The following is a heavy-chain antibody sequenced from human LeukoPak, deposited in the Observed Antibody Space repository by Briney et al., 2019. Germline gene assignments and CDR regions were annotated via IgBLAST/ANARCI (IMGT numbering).Heavy chain of an antibody. CDR1: GGSFSGYY. CDR2: INHSGST. Sequence: PSETLSLTCAVYGGSFSGYYGSWIRHPPGKGLEWIGEINHSGSTNYNPSLKSRVTISVDTSKNQFSLKLSSVTAADTAVYYCARHDILTGYYSYWGQGTLVTVSS. V-gene: IGHV4-34*01. J-gene: IGHJ4*02. D-gene: IGHD3-9*01. CDR3: ARHDILTGYYSY.